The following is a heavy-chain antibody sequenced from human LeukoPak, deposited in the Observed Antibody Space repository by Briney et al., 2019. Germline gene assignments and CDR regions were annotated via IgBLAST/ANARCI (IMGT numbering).Heavy chain of an antibody. V-gene: IGHV4-61*01. Sequence: PSETLSLTCTVSGGSVNSGTYYWTWIRQPPGKGLEWIGDIFDGKTINYNPSLKSRVTISAATSSQQFSLNLKSVTAADTAVYFCASGAWATRLNSWAQGALVIVSS. D-gene: IGHD5-24*01. CDR1: GGSVNSGTYY. CDR3: ASGAWATRLNS. J-gene: IGHJ4*02. CDR2: IFDGKTI.